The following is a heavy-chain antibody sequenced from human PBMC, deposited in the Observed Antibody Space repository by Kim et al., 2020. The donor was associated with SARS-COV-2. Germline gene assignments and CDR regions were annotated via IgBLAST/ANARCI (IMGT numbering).Heavy chain of an antibody. D-gene: IGHD2-21*02. CDR1: GFTFSDYY. CDR2: ISSSSSNT. CDR3: AREGGNSPLVFDY. Sequence: GGSLRLSCAASGFTFSDYYMSWIRQAPGKGLEWVSYISSSSSNTNYADSVKGRFTISRDNAKNSLYLQMNSLRAEDTAVYYCAREGGNSPLVFDYWGQGTLVTVSS. J-gene: IGHJ4*02. V-gene: IGHV3-11*05.